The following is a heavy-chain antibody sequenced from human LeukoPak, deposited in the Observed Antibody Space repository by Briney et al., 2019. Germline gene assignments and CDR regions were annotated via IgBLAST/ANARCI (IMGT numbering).Heavy chain of an antibody. CDR3: AKIAVAGTRDY. CDR1: GFRFSDHY. Sequence: PGGSLRLSCAASGFRFSDHYMDWVRQAPGKGVEWVGRTRNKANSYTTEYAASVKGRFTISRDDSMNSLYLQMNSLKSEDTAVYYCAKIAVAGTRDYWGQGTLVTASS. CDR2: TRNKANSYTT. D-gene: IGHD6-19*01. J-gene: IGHJ4*02. V-gene: IGHV3-72*01.